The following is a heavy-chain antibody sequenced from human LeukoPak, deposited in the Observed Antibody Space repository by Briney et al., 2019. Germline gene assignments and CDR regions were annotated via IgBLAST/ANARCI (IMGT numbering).Heavy chain of an antibody. CDR3: AREVLEYYGSGSYYRAYFDY. D-gene: IGHD3-10*01. Sequence: GGPLRPSGAAPGSPFSSNWMSWVGQAPGKGLKWGANIKQVGREKYYVDSVKGRFTISRDNAKNSLYLQMNSLRAEDTAVYYCAREVLEYYGSGSYYRAYFDYWGQGTLVTVSS. CDR2: IKQVGREK. CDR1: GSPFSSNW. V-gene: IGHV3-7*01. J-gene: IGHJ4*02.